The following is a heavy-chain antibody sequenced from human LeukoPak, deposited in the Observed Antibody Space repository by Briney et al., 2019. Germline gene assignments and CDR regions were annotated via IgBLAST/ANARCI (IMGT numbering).Heavy chain of an antibody. CDR2: ISSSGSYI. J-gene: IGHJ3*02. CDR1: GFTFSSYS. Sequence: GGSLRLSCAASGFTFSSYSMNWVRQAPGKGLEWVSSISSSGSYIYYADSVKGRFTISRDNAKNSLYLQMNSLRAEDTAVYYCASKRITNAFDIWGQGTMVTVSS. D-gene: IGHD3-3*01. CDR3: ASKRITNAFDI. V-gene: IGHV3-21*01.